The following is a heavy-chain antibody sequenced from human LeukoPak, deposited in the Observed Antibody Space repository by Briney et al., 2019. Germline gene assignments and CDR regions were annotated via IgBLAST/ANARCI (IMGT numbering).Heavy chain of an antibody. D-gene: IGHD1-1*01. CDR2: IYPGDSDT. CDR3: ASSRTGDWFDP. J-gene: IGHJ5*02. Sequence: GESLKISCKGSGCSFTSYRIGWVRQMPGKGLEWMGIIYPGDSDTRYSPSFQGQVTISADKSISTAYLQWSSLKASDTAMYNCASSRTGDWFDPWGQGTLVTVSS. V-gene: IGHV5-51*01. CDR1: GCSFTSYR.